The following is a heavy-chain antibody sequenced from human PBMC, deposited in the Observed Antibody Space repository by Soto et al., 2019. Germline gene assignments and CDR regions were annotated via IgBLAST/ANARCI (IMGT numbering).Heavy chain of an antibody. CDR2: IIPIFGTA. V-gene: IGHV1-69*01. D-gene: IGHD2-21*02. CDR3: ASGGGAEVVVTAILDY. J-gene: IGHJ4*02. CDR1: GGTFSSYA. Sequence: QVQLVQSGAEVKKPGSSVKVSCKASGGTFSSYAISWVRQAPGQGLEWMGGIIPIFGTANYAQKFQGRVTITADESTSTAYMELSRLSSEDTAVYYCASGGGAEVVVTAILDYWGQGTLVTVSS.